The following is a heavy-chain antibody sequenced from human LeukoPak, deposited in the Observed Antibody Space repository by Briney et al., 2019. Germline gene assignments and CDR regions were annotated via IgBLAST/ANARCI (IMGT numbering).Heavy chain of an antibody. CDR2: IYPGDPET. CDR3: ARGVDFWSGSPYFDF. D-gene: IGHD3-3*01. Sequence: TGESLQISCQASGYSFNSYYIGWVRQMPGKGLEWMGMIYPGDPETRYSPSFQGHVTISLDRSITTAYLRFNNLKAPGTAMYYCARGVDFWSGSPYFDFWGQGTLVTVSS. J-gene: IGHJ4*02. V-gene: IGHV5-51*01. CDR1: GYSFNSYY.